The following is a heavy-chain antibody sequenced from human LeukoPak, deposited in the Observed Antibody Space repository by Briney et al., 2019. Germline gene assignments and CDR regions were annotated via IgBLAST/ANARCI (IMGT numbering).Heavy chain of an antibody. Sequence: ASVTVSCKASGYTFTSYYMHWVRQAPGQGLEGMGVINPSGCSTSYAHTFQGRVTMTRDTSTSKVYTELSSLRSEDTAMYYCARDRQIMLWFGELSHNYYYYAMDVWGKGTTVTVSS. D-gene: IGHD3-10*01. V-gene: IGHV1-46*01. CDR2: INPSGCST. J-gene: IGHJ6*04. CDR1: GYTFTSYY. CDR3: ARDRQIMLWFGELSHNYYYYAMDV.